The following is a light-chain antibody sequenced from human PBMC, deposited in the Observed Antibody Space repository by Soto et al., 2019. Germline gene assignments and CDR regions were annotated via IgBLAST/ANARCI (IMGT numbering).Light chain of an antibody. CDR1: SSDVGDYNY. V-gene: IGLV2-14*01. J-gene: IGLJ2*01. Sequence: QSVLTQPASVSGSPGQSITISCTGTSSDVGDYNYVSWYQQHPGKVPKLMIFEVSNRPSGVSNRFAGSKSGNTASLTISGLQPDDEAYYYCSSYTSTSTPGVLFGGGTKLTVL. CDR2: EVS. CDR3: SSYTSTSTPGVL.